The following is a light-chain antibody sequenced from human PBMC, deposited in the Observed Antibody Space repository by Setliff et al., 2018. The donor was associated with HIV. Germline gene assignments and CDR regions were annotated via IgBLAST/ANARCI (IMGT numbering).Light chain of an antibody. J-gene: IGLJ1*01. CDR3: CSYAGSDTFVV. CDR1: SSDVGGYNY. CDR2: EVN. Sequence: QSALTQPASVSGSPGQSITISCTGTSSDVGGYNYFSWYQQRPGTAPNLIIYEVNKRPSGVSNRFSGSKSGNTASLAISGLQADDEADYYCCSYAGSDTFVVFGTGTKVTVL. V-gene: IGLV2-23*02.